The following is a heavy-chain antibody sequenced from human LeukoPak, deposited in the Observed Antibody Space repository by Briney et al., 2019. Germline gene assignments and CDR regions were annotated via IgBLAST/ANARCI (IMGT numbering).Heavy chain of an antibody. CDR2: ISYSGVS. Sequence: SETLSLTCTVSGVSISRSYWIWIRQTPGKGLEWIGYISYSGVSSYNPSLKSRVTISADTSKNQFSLNLSSVTAADTAVYYCAGLPEGGYATSLGWFGPWGQGTRVTVSS. CDR3: AGLPEGGYATSLGWFGP. D-gene: IGHD5-24*01. CDR1: GVSISRSY. V-gene: IGHV4-59*08. J-gene: IGHJ5*02.